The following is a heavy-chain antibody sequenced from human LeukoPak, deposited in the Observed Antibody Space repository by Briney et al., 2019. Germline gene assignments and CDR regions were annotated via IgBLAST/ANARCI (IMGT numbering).Heavy chain of an antibody. Sequence: GASVKVSCKASGYTFTGYYMHWVRQAPGQGLEWMGWINPKSGGTRYAQKFQGRVTMTRDTSATTAYMQMSSLRSDDTAVYYCARGEWEVPTTSWGQGTLVTVSS. CDR2: INPKSGGT. V-gene: IGHV1-2*02. J-gene: IGHJ5*02. CDR1: GYTFTGYY. D-gene: IGHD1-26*01. CDR3: ARGEWEVPTTS.